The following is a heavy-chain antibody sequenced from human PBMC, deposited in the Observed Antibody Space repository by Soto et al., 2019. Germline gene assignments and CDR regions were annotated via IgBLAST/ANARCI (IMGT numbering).Heavy chain of an antibody. CDR3: THSQERYCSGGSCYPSQYFDY. D-gene: IGHD2-15*01. Sequence: SGPTLVNPTQTLTLTCTFSGFSLSTSGMGVGWVRQPPGKALEWLALIYWDDDKRYSPSLKTSLTITKDTSKNQVVLTMTNMDPVDTATYYCTHSQERYCSGGSCYPSQYFDYWGQGTLVTVSS. CDR1: GFSLSTSGMG. J-gene: IGHJ4*02. V-gene: IGHV2-5*02. CDR2: IYWDDDK.